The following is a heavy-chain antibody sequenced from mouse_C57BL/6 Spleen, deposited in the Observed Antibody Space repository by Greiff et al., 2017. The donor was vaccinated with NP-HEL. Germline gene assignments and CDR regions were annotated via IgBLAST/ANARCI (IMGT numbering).Heavy chain of an antibody. CDR1: GYTFTSYW. D-gene: IGHD1-1*01. CDR3: ARSTTVVATRYFDV. V-gene: IGHV1-61*01. Sequence: QVQLKESGAELVRPGSSVKLSCKASGYTFTSYWMDWVKQRPGQGLDWIGNIYPSDSETHYNQKFKEKATLTVDKSSSTAYMQLSSLTSEDSAVYYCARSTTVVATRYFDVWGTGTTVTVSS. CDR2: IYPSDSET. J-gene: IGHJ1*03.